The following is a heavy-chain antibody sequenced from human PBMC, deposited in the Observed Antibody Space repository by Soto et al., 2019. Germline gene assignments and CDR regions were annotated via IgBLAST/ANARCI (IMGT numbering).Heavy chain of an antibody. CDR2: ISGSGGST. Sequence: EVQLLESGGGLVQPGGSLRLSCAASGFTFSSYAMSWVRQAPGKGLEWVSAISGSGGSTYYADSVKGRFTISRDNSKNTLYLQMNSLRAEDTAVYYCAKDLKSQWLVPFGFVYWGQGTLVTVSS. V-gene: IGHV3-23*01. CDR1: GFTFSSYA. D-gene: IGHD6-19*01. J-gene: IGHJ4*02. CDR3: AKDLKSQWLVPFGFVY.